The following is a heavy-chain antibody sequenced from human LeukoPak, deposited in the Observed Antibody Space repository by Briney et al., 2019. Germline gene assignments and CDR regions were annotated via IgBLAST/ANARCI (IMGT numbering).Heavy chain of an antibody. J-gene: IGHJ4*02. V-gene: IGHV3-23*01. CDR3: AKDVYGDYGGLDY. D-gene: IGHD4-17*01. CDR2: IRGSDGST. Sequence: SGGSLRLSCVVSGFTLSNYAMNWVRQAPGKGLEWVSSIRGSDGSTYYADSVKGRFAISRDNSKNTLYLQMNSLRAEDTAVYYCAKDVYGDYGGLDYWGQGTLVTVSS. CDR1: GFTLSNYA.